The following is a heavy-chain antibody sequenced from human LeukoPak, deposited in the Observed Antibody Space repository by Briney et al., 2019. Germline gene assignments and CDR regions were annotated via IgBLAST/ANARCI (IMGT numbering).Heavy chain of an antibody. J-gene: IGHJ3*02. CDR1: GFTFSSYS. CDR3: AKGSGYYGAFDI. CDR2: ISGSGCST. V-gene: IGHV3-23*01. D-gene: IGHD3-3*01. Sequence: GGSLRLSCAASGFTFSSYSMSWVRQAPGKGREWVSAISGSGCSTYYADSVKGRFTISRDNSKNTLYLQMNSLRAEDTAVYYCAKGSGYYGAFDIWGQGTMVTVSS.